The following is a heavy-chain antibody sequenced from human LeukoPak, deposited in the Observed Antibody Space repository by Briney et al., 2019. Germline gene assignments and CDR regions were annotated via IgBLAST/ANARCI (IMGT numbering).Heavy chain of an antibody. V-gene: IGHV4-34*01. D-gene: IGHD6-19*01. Sequence: SETLSLTCAVYGGSFSGYYWSWLRQPPGKGLEWIGEINHSGSTNYNPSLKSRVTISVDTSKNQFSLKLSSVTAADTAVYYCARGSSIAVAGTGLPYWGQGTLVTVSS. CDR3: ARGSSIAVAGTGLPY. CDR1: GGSFSGYY. CDR2: INHSGST. J-gene: IGHJ4*02.